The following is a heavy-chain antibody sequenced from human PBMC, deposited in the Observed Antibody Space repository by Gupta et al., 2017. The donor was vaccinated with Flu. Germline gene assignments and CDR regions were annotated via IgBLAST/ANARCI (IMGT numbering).Heavy chain of an antibody. CDR2: IYSGGST. CDR3: AGNWNYGHLVDYYYGMDV. Sequence: EVQLVESGGGLVQPGGSLRLSCAASGFTVSSNYMSWVRQAPGKGLEWVSVIYSGGSTYYADSVKGRFTISRDNSKNTLYLQMNSLRAEDTAVYYCAGNWNYGHLVDYYYGMDVWGQGTTVTVSS. D-gene: IGHD1-7*01. V-gene: IGHV3-66*02. J-gene: IGHJ6*02. CDR1: GFTVSSNY.